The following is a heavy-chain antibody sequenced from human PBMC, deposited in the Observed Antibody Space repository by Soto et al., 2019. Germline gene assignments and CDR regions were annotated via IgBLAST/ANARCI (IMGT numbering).Heavy chain of an antibody. J-gene: IGHJ4*02. D-gene: IGHD6-19*01. CDR2: INAYNGNT. V-gene: IGHV1-18*01. CDR3: ARDPVAGTYFDY. Sequence: SVKVSCKASGYTFTSYGISWVRQAPGQGLGWMGWINAYNGNTNYAQKLQGRVTMTTDTSTSTAYMALRSLRSDDTAVYYCARDPVAGTYFDYWGQGALVTVSS. CDR1: GYTFTSYG.